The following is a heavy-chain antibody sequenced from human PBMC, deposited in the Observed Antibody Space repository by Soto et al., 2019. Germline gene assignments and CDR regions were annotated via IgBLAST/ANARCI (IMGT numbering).Heavy chain of an antibody. J-gene: IGHJ3*02. CDR3: ARGGNSVAFDI. CDR1: GGSIGSGDYY. Sequence: SETLSLTCTVSGGSIGSGDYYWSWIRQPPGKGLEWIGYIYYSGSTYYNPSLKSRVTISVDTSKNQFSLKLSSVTAADTAVYYCARGGNSVAFDIWGQGTMVS. CDR2: IYYSGST. D-gene: IGHD4-4*01. V-gene: IGHV4-30-4*01.